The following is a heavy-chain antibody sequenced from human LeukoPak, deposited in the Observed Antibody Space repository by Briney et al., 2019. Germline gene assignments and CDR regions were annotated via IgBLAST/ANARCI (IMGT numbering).Heavy chain of an antibody. CDR2: ISSSNSYL. D-gene: IGHD1-26*01. CDR1: GFTFSSYS. J-gene: IGHJ4*02. V-gene: IGHV3-21*04. CDR3: AREWVAQKVGAIDY. Sequence: GGSLRLSYAASGFTFSSYSMNWARQAPGKGLECVSSISSSNSYLYYADSVKSRFTLCRDNAKNSLYLQMNSLRAEDTAGDYCAREWVAQKVGAIDYWGQGTLVTVSS.